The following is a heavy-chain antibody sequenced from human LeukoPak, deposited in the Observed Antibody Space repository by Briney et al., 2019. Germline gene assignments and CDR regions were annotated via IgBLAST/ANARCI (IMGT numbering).Heavy chain of an antibody. J-gene: IGHJ5*02. V-gene: IGHV3-33*01. CDR2: IWHDGSNE. CDR3: ARLYGTYPGWFDP. Sequence: PGRSLRLSCAASGFTLTSYAMHWVRQAPGKGLEWVAVIWHDGSNEYYSDSVKGRFTISRDNSKNTLYLQMNSLRAEDTAVYYCARLYGTYPGWFDPWGQGTLVTVSS. CDR1: GFTLTSYA. D-gene: IGHD4-17*01.